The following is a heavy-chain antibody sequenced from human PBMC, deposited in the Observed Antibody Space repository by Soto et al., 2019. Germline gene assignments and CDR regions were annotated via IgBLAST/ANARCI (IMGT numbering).Heavy chain of an antibody. CDR3: AKSPRGAMATD. V-gene: IGHV1-18*01. CDR2: INTYNGMT. Sequence: QVQLVQSGGEVKKPGASVTVSCKASGYTFINYHITWVRQAPGQGLEWMAWINTYNGMTDYEQRFQGRVTMTRDTSTSTAYMELRNLGSDDTAVYFCAKSPRGAMATDWGQGTLVTVSS. J-gene: IGHJ4*02. CDR1: GYTFINYH. D-gene: IGHD5-12*01.